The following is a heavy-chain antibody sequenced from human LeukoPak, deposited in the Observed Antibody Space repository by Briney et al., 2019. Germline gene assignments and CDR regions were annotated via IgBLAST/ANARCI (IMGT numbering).Heavy chain of an antibody. D-gene: IGHD3-16*02. CDR2: IIPIFGTA. V-gene: IGHV1-69*13. CDR3: ARVGSYDYVWGSYRLDYFDY. Sequence: VASVKVSCKASGGTFSSYAISWVRQAPGQGLEWMGGIIPIFGTANYAQKFQGRGTITADESTSTAYMELSSLRSEDTAVYYCARVGSYDYVWGSYRLDYFDYWGQGTLVTVSS. CDR1: GGTFSSYA. J-gene: IGHJ4*02.